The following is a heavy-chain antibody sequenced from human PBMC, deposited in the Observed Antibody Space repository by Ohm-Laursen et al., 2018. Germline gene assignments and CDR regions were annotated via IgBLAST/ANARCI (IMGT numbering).Heavy chain of an antibody. J-gene: IGHJ5*02. CDR1: GYSISSGYF. CDR2: IYHRGGT. CDR3: ARGLWWFDP. Sequence: VTLSLTCAVSGYSISSGYFWGWIRQPPGTGLEWIGTIYHRGGTYYNPSLKSRVTISVDTPKNQFSLKRSSGTAADTALYYCARGLWWFDPWGQGTLVTVSS. V-gene: IGHV4-38-2*01.